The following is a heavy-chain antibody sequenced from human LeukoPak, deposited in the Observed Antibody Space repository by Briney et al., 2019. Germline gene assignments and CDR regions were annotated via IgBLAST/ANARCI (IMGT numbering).Heavy chain of an antibody. D-gene: IGHD5-18*01. J-gene: IGHJ6*03. V-gene: IGHV4-59*01. CDR3: ARDGYNYGSRYYYYYMDV. Sequence: SETLSLTCTVSGGSISSYYWSWIRQPPGKGLEWIGYIYYSGSTNYNPSLKSRVTISVDTSKNQFSLKLSSVTAADTAVYYCARDGYNYGSRYYYYYMDVWGKGTTVTVSS. CDR1: GGSISSYY. CDR2: IYYSGST.